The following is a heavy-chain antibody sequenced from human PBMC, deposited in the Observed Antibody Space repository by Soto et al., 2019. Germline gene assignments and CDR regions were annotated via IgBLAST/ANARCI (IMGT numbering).Heavy chain of an antibody. CDR2: INAGNGNT. J-gene: IGHJ5*02. V-gene: IGHV1-3*01. CDR1: GYTFTSYA. CDR3: ARGYYGSGSYQAPQLSGKNWFDP. Sequence: AASVKVSCKASGYTFTSYAMHWVRQAPGQRLEWMGWINAGNGNTKYSQKFQGRVTITRDTSASTAYMELSSLRSEDTAVYYCARGYYGSGSYQAPQLSGKNWFDPWGQGTLVTVSS. D-gene: IGHD3-10*01.